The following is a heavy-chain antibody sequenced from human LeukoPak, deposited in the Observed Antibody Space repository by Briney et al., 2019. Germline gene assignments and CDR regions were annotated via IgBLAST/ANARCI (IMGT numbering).Heavy chain of an antibody. Sequence: PSETLSLTCAVYGGSFSGYYWSWIRQPPGKGLEWIGEINHSGSTNYNPSLKSRVTISVDTSKNQFSLKLSSVTAADTAVYYCARRPVVKRGFDYWGQGTLVTVSS. V-gene: IGHV4-34*01. CDR1: GGSFSGYY. CDR3: ARRPVVKRGFDY. CDR2: INHSGST. J-gene: IGHJ4*02. D-gene: IGHD2-21*01.